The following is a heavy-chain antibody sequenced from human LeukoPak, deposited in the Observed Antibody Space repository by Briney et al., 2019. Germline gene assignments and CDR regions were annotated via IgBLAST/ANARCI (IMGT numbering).Heavy chain of an antibody. CDR2: INPSGGST. CDR3: ARDYSNLRGMDV. J-gene: IGHJ6*02. V-gene: IGHV1-46*01. D-gene: IGHD4-11*01. Sequence: GASVKVSCKASGYTFTSYYMHCVRQAPGQGLEWMGIINPSGGSTSYARKFQGRVTMTRDTSTSTVYMELSSLRSEDTAVYYCARDYSNLRGMDVWGQGTTVTVSS. CDR1: GYTFTSYY.